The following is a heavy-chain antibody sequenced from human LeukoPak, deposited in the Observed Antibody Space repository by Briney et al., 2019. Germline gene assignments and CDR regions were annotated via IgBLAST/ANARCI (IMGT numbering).Heavy chain of an antibody. CDR1: ALTFNSCG. V-gene: IGHV3-30*02. CDR2: IRNDGSNG. J-gene: IGHJ6*02. Sequence: PGGSLRLSCAASALTFNSCGMHWVRQAPGKGLEWVAFIRNDGSNGYYADSVKGRFTISRDNSKNTLYLQMNSLRAEDTAVYYCATTIIAATMDVWGQGTTVTVSS. D-gene: IGHD6-13*01. CDR3: ATTIIAATMDV.